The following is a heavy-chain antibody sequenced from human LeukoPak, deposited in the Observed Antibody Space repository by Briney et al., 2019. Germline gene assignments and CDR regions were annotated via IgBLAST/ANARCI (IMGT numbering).Heavy chain of an antibody. V-gene: IGHV1-69*06. CDR2: IIPIFGTA. J-gene: IGHJ5*02. Sequence: ASVKVSCKASGGTFSSYAISWVRQAPGQGLEWMGGIIPIFGTANYAQRFQGRVTITADKSTSTAYMELSSLRSEDTAVYYCATVMRNTLAGFDPWGQGTLVTVSS. D-gene: IGHD2-15*01. CDR1: GGTFSSYA. CDR3: ATVMRNTLAGFDP.